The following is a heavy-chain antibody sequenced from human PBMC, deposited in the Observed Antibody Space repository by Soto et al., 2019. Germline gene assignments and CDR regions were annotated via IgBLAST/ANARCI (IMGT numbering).Heavy chain of an antibody. Sequence: PGGSLRLSCAASGFTFSTYSMNWVRLAPGKGLEWVSYISSSSLTIFYADSVQGRFTISRDNAKNSLYLQMSSLRTEDTAVYYCAREPPESWGSSWPLYYFDYWGQGTPVTVSS. D-gene: IGHD6-13*01. CDR3: AREPPESWGSSWPLYYFDY. CDR1: GFTFSTYS. CDR2: ISSSSLTI. V-gene: IGHV3-48*01. J-gene: IGHJ4*02.